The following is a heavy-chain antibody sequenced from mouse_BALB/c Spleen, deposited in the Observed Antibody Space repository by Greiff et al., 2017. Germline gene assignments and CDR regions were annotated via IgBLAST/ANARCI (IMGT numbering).Heavy chain of an antibody. D-gene: IGHD2-4*01. J-gene: IGHJ3*01. CDR1: GYTFTSYV. Sequence: VQLQQSGPELVKPGASVKMSCKASGYTFTSYVMHWVKQKPGQGLEWIGYINPYNDGTKYNEKFKGKATLTSDKSSSTAYMELSSLTSEDSAVYYCARGEGDYDGAWFAYWGQGTLVTVSA. CDR2: INPYNDGT. V-gene: IGHV1-14*01. CDR3: ARGEGDYDGAWFAY.